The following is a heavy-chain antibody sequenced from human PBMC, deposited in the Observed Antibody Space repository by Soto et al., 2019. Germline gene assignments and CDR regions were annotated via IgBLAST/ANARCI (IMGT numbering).Heavy chain of an antibody. V-gene: IGHV4-59*01. J-gene: IGHJ4*02. CDR2: ISYSGNT. D-gene: IGHD2-8*01. CDR3: ARAQMVLCRSYFDS. Sequence: NPSETLSLTCTVSGGSISNFYWSWIRQPPGKGLEWIGYISYSGNTNYNPSLKSRVSISVDTSKNQLSLNLNSVTAADTAVYYCARAQMVLCRSYFDSCGQGTTVTVYS. CDR1: GGSISNFY.